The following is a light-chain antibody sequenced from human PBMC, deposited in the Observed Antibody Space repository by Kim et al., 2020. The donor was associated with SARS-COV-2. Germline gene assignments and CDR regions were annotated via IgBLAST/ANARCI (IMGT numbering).Light chain of an antibody. V-gene: IGKV1-39*01. CDR2: AAS. Sequence: DIQMTQSPSSLSASVGDRVTITCRASQSISSYLNWYQQKPGKAPKLLIYAASSLQSGVPSRFSGSGSGTDFTLTISSLQPEDFATYYCQQGYSTLPYTFGQGTKLEI. J-gene: IGKJ2*01. CDR3: QQGYSTLPYT. CDR1: QSISSY.